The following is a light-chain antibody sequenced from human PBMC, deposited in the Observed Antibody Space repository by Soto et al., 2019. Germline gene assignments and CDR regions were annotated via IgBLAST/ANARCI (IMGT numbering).Light chain of an antibody. Sequence: DIQMTQSPSSLSASVGDRVTITCQASQDISNYLNWYQQKPGKAPKLLIYDASNLETGVPSRFSGSGSSTDFTYTISIQQAEDMATYYCQQYDNLLTFGGGTKVEIK. V-gene: IGKV1-33*01. CDR3: QQYDNLLT. CDR2: DAS. CDR1: QDISNY. J-gene: IGKJ4*01.